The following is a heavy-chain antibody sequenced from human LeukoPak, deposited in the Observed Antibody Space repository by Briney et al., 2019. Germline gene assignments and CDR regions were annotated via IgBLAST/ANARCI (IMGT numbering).Heavy chain of an antibody. Sequence: QXXXXGLEGVSAISGSGGSTYYADSVKGRVTISRDNSKNTLYLQMNSLRAEDTAVYYCVRAIYFDYWGQGTLVTVSS. CDR3: VRAIYFDY. CDR2: ISGSGGST. J-gene: IGHJ4*02. V-gene: IGHV3-23*01. D-gene: IGHD3-10*01.